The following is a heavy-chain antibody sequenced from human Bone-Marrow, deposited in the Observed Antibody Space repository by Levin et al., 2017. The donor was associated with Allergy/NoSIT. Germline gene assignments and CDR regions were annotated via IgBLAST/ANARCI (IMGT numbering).Heavy chain of an antibody. J-gene: IGHJ4*02. CDR1: GFSLSTNGMC. CDR2: IDWDDDK. Sequence: SGPTLVKPTQTLTLTCTFSGFSLSTNGMCVSWIRPPPGKALEWLALIDWDDDKYYSASLRTRLTISKDTSKNQVVLTMTNMDPADAATYYCARTITTVVTPYYFDSWGQGTLVTVSS. CDR3: ARTITTVVTPYYFDS. D-gene: IGHD4-23*01. V-gene: IGHV2-70*13.